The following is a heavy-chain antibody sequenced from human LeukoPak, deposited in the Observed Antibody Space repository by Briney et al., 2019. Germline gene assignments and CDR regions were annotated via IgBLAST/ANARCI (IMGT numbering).Heavy chain of an antibody. CDR1: GGSVTKYY. Sequence: SETLSLTCTVSGGSVTKYYWHWIRQAPGKGLEWIGFIFHTGITNYNPSLKSRVTISAHTSKNQFSLNLTSVTAADTAVYFCARDLFPINWFESWGQGTLVTVSS. CDR3: ARDLFPINWFES. V-gene: IGHV4-59*02. CDR2: IFHTGIT. J-gene: IGHJ5*01. D-gene: IGHD2-2*02.